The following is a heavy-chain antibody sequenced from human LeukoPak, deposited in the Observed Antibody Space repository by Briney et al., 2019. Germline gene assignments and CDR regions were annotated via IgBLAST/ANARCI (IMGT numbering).Heavy chain of an antibody. D-gene: IGHD3-10*01. V-gene: IGHV4-34*01. Sequence: SETLSLTCAVYGGSFSGYYWSWIRQPPGKGLEWIGEINHSGSTNYNPSLKSRVTISVDTSKNQFSLKLSSVTAADTAVYYCASPRRYYYGSGSYDYWGQGTLVTVSS. CDR3: ASPRRYYYGSGSYDY. CDR1: GGSFSGYY. CDR2: INHSGST. J-gene: IGHJ4*02.